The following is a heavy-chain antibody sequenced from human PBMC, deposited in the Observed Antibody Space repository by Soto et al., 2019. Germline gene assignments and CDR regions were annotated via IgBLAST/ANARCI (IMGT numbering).Heavy chain of an antibody. CDR3: ARGRVVVVPAGWFDP. V-gene: IGHV4-30-4*01. CDR2: LYYSGST. D-gene: IGHD2-2*01. J-gene: IGHJ5*02. CDR1: GGSISSGDYY. Sequence: QVQLQESGPGLVKPSQTLSLTCTVSGGSISSGDYYWSWIRQPPGKGLEWIGYLYYSGSTYYNPSLKSRVTISVDTSKNQFSLKLSSVTAADTAVYYCARGRVVVVPAGWFDPWGQGTLVTVSS.